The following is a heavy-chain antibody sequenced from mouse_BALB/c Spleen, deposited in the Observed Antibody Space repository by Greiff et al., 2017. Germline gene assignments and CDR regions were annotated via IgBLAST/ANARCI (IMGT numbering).Heavy chain of an antibody. CDR2: IYYSGTI. Sequence: EVKLMESGPGLVNPSQTVSLTCTVTGISITTGNYRWSWIRQFPGNKLEWIGYIYYSGTITYNPSLTSRTTITRDTSKNQFFLEMNSLTAEDTATYYCARDGNYYGPFAYWGQGTLVTVSA. CDR1: GISITTGNYR. CDR3: ARDGNYYGPFAY. D-gene: IGHD1-2*01. J-gene: IGHJ3*01. V-gene: IGHV3-5*02.